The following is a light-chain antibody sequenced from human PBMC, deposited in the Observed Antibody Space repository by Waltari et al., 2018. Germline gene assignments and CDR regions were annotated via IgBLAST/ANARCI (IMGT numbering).Light chain of an antibody. Sequence: QSVFTQPPSVSAAPGQKLTISCSRSNSNIGKQAVSWYQQFPGTAPKLLIYDNDKRPSGIPDRFSGSKSGTSATLGITGLQTGDEADYYCGTWDSSLSDVVFGGGTKLTVL. CDR1: NSNIGKQA. V-gene: IGLV1-51*01. CDR3: GTWDSSLSDVV. CDR2: DND. J-gene: IGLJ2*01.